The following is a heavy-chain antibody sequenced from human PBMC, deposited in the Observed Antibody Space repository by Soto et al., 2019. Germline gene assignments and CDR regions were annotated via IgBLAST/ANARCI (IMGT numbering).Heavy chain of an antibody. D-gene: IGHD1-1*01. CDR2: NT. Sequence: QVQLVQSGAEVKEPGASVKISCKTSGYTFANYGVTWVRQAPGQGLEWVGCNTDYAQKFQGTVTMTRDTSTSTAYSELRSLQSDDTAVYYCARGGPHIYAASWNHYLDYWGQGPLATVSS. CDR3: ARGGPHIYAASWNHYLDY. J-gene: IGHJ4*02. V-gene: IGHV1-18*01. CDR1: GYTFANYG.